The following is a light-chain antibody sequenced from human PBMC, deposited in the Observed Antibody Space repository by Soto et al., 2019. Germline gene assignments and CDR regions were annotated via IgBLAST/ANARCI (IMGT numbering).Light chain of an antibody. CDR2: DIS. CDR1: SSDVGGYNY. CDR3: SSYTSTSTYVL. V-gene: IGLV2-14*01. J-gene: IGLJ2*01. Sequence: QSALTQPASVSGSPGQSITISCTGTSSDVGGYNYVSWYQQYPGKAPKLMIYDISNRPSGVSNRFCGSKSGNTASLTISGLQAEDEADYYCSSYTSTSTYVLFGGGTKLTVL.